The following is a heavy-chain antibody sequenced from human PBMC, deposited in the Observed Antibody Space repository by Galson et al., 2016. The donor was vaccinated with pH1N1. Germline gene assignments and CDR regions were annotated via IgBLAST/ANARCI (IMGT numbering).Heavy chain of an antibody. J-gene: IGHJ4*02. CDR3: AVCGSGNCYYFDY. Sequence: SVKVSCKASGGLFTDYALSWVRQAPGDGLEWMGGIFPRFDITDYGQKFQDRVTITADEPTTTAFLELSSLRSEDTAVYYCAVCGSGNCYYFDYWGQGTLVSVSS. D-gene: IGHD2-15*01. CDR2: IFPRFDIT. V-gene: IGHV1-69*13. CDR1: GGLFTDYA.